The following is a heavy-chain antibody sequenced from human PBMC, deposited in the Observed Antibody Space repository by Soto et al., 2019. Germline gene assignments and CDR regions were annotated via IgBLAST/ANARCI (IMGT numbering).Heavy chain of an antibody. CDR2: IYPGDSDS. Sequence: EVQLVQSGAEVKKPGESLKISCKGSGYSFISYWIGWLRQMPGKGLEWMGIIYPGDSDSRYSPSFQGQVSISVDKSIRTAYLQWSSQKALDTAMYYCARWLVDTASTHGFVIWGQGTMVTVSS. V-gene: IGHV5-51*01. J-gene: IGHJ3*02. CDR3: ARWLVDTASTHGFVI. D-gene: IGHD5-12*01. CDR1: GYSFISYW.